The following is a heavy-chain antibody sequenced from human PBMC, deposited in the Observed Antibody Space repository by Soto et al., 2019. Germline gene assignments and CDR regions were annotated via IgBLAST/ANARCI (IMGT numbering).Heavy chain of an antibody. CDR3: AKSTAAATYYYYYGMDV. V-gene: IGHV3-23*01. Sequence: GGSLRLSCAASGFTFSSYAMSWVRQAPGKGLEWVSAISGSGGSTYYADSVKGRFTISRDNSKNTLYLQMNSLGAEDTAVYYCAKSTAAATYYYYYGMDVWGQGTTVTVSS. J-gene: IGHJ6*02. CDR2: ISGSGGST. D-gene: IGHD6-13*01. CDR1: GFTFSSYA.